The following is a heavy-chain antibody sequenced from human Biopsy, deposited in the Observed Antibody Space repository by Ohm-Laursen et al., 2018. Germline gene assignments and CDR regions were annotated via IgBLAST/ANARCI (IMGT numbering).Heavy chain of an antibody. CDR1: GFTFSTYS. V-gene: IGHV3-33*08. CDR3: ARDRYYGSENYFSHYNMDV. D-gene: IGHD3-10*01. Sequence: SLRLSCAASGFTFSTYSMNWVRQAPGKGLEWVAVIWYDGTDKFYADSVKGRFTISRDNSKNTLYLHMNSLRAADTAVYYCARDRYYGSENYFSHYNMDVWGQGTTVTVSS. CDR2: IWYDGTDK. J-gene: IGHJ6*03.